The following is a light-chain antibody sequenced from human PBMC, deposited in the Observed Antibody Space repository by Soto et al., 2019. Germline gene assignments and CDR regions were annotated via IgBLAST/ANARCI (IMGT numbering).Light chain of an antibody. J-gene: IGKJ1*01. V-gene: IGKV3-20*01. CDR3: QQYGSSPPRT. CDR2: DAS. CDR1: QSVSSY. Sequence: EIVLTQSPATLSLSPGERATLSCRASQSVSSYLAWYQQKPGQAPRLLIYDASTRATDVPDRFSGSGSGADFTLSISRLEPEDFAVYYCQQYGSSPPRTFGQGTKVDIK.